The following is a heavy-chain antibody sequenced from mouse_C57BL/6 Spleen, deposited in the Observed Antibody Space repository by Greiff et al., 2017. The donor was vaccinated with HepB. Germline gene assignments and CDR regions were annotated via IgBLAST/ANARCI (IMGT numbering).Heavy chain of an antibody. CDR3: AREGNSAFAY. CDR2: ISSGGSYT. D-gene: IGHD2-1*01. CDR1: GFTFSSYG. V-gene: IGHV5-6*01. J-gene: IGHJ3*01. Sequence: DVQLVESGGDLVKPGGSLKLSCAASGFTFSSYGMSWVRQTPDKRLEWVATISSGGSYTYYPDSVKGRFPISRDNAKNTLYLQMSSLKSEDTAMYYCAREGNSAFAYWGHGTLVTVSA.